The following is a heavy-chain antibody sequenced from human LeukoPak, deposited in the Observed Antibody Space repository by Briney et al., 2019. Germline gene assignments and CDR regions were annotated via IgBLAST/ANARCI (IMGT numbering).Heavy chain of an antibody. V-gene: IGHV1-2*02. Sequence: ASVKVSCKASGYTFTGYYMHWVRQAPGQGLEWMGWINPNSGGTNYAQKFQGRVTMTRDTSISTAYMELSGLRSDDTAVYYCARVEGYCSSTSCYNYYYGMDVWGQGTTVTVSS. CDR1: GYTFTGYY. CDR2: INPNSGGT. J-gene: IGHJ6*02. D-gene: IGHD2-2*02. CDR3: ARVEGYCSSTSCYNYYYGMDV.